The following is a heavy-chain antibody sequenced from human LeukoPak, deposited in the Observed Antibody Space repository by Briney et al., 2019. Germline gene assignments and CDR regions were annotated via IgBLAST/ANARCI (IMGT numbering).Heavy chain of an antibody. CDR3: VSGDDS. J-gene: IGHJ4*02. Sequence: PGESLRLSCAASGFTFTNAWMRWVRQAPGKGLEWVGRIKSKSDGGTTDYAAPVNGRFTISRDDSINMVYLQMNSLKTEDTGVYFCVSGDDSWGQGTLVTVSS. V-gene: IGHV3-15*01. CDR1: GFTFTNAW. CDR2: IKSKSDGGTT.